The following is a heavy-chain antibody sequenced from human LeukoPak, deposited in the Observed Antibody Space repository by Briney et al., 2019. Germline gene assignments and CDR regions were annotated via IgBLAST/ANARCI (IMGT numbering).Heavy chain of an antibody. D-gene: IGHD6-13*01. CDR1: GYIFTAYY. CDR3: ARDHFDSSSWYVGYAEYFQH. Sequence: SVKVSCKASGYIFTAYYIHWVRQAPGQGLEWMGWINPNSGDTNFAQKFQGRVAMTRDTSISTVYMELSRLRSDDTAVYYCARDHFDSSSWYVGYAEYFQHWGQGTLVTVSS. CDR2: INPNSGDT. V-gene: IGHV1-2*02. J-gene: IGHJ1*01.